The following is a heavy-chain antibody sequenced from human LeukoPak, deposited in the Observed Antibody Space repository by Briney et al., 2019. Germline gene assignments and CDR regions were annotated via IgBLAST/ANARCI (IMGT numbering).Heavy chain of an antibody. D-gene: IGHD3-3*01. J-gene: IGHJ4*02. CDR2: IYYSGST. CDR3: ARVITIFGVVTSFDY. V-gene: IGHV4-39*01. Sequence: SETLSLTCTVSGGSIGSSSYYWGWIRQPPGKGLEWIGSIYYSGSTYYNPSLKSRVTISVDTSKNQFSLKLSSVTAADTAVYYCARVITIFGVVTSFDYWGQGTLVTVSS. CDR1: GGSIGSSSYY.